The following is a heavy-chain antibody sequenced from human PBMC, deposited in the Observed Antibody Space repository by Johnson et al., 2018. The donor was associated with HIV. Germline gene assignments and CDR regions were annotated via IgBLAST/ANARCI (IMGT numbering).Heavy chain of an antibody. J-gene: IGHJ3*02. Sequence: VQLVESGGGVVQPGRSLRLSCAASGVTVSRNYMSWVRQAPGKGLEWVSVIYSGGRTYYADSVKGRFTISRDNSKNTLYLQMNSLRAEDTAVYYCAKYAPLNYEIDYSSSSSAFDIWGQGTMVTVSS. D-gene: IGHD6-6*01. V-gene: IGHV3-66*02. CDR3: AKYAPLNYEIDYSSSSSAFDI. CDR1: GVTVSRNY. CDR2: IYSGGRT.